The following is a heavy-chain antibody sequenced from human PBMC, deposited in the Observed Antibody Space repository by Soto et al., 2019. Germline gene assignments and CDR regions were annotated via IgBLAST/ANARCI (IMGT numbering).Heavy chain of an antibody. CDR2: INHSGST. D-gene: IGHD2-15*01. CDR1: GGSFSGYY. V-gene: IGHV4-34*01. J-gene: IGHJ6*03. Sequence: SETLSLTCAVYGGSFSGYYWSWIRQPPGKGLEWIGEINHSGSTNYNPSLKSRVTISVDTSKNQFSLKLSSVTAADMAVYYCARVYSNVYYYYYMDVWGKGTTVTVSS. CDR3: ARVYSNVYYYYYMDV.